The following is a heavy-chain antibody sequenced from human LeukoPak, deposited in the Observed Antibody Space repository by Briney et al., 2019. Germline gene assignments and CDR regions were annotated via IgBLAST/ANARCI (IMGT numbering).Heavy chain of an antibody. Sequence: PGGSLRLSCAASGFTFSSYTMTWVRQAPGKGLEWVSDISASGGTTYYADSVKGRFTISRDNSKNTLYLQMNSLRADDTAVYYCAKWPTGYSSSFNWFDPWGQGTLVTVSS. D-gene: IGHD6-13*01. CDR2: ISASGGTT. V-gene: IGHV3-23*01. J-gene: IGHJ5*02. CDR1: GFTFSSYT. CDR3: AKWPTGYSSSFNWFDP.